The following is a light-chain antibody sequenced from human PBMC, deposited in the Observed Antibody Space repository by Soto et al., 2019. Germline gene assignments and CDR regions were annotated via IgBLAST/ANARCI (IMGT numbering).Light chain of an antibody. J-gene: IGLJ1*01. CDR3: AAWDDRLNGDV. V-gene: IGLV1-44*01. CDR1: SSNIGSNT. CDR2: SNN. Sequence: QSVLTQPPSASGTPGQRVTISCSGSSSNIGSNTVSWYQQLPGTAPKLLIYSNNQRPSEVPDRFSGSKSGTSASLAISGLQSEDEADYYCAAWDDRLNGDVFGAGTKLTVL.